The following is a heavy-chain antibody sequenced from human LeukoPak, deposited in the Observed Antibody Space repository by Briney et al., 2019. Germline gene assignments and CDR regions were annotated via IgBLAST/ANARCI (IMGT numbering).Heavy chain of an antibody. CDR1: GGSFTRSA. CDR3: ARGRGVVISDAYDV. D-gene: IGHD3-3*01. Sequence: GASVKVSCKASGGSFTRSAVNWVRQAPGQGLEWMGGISPYTRTKNYAQRFQGRVTITADESKTIVEMQLSSLTSEDTAVYFCARGRGVVISDAYDVWGPGTLVIVSS. J-gene: IGHJ3*01. V-gene: IGHV1-69*13. CDR2: ISPYTRTK.